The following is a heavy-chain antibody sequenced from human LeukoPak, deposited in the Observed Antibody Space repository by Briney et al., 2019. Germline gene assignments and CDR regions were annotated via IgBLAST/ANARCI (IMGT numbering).Heavy chain of an antibody. V-gene: IGHV4-59*01. CDR2: IYYSGST. CDR3: ARGGGVTYYDSTGYLWYFDY. D-gene: IGHD3-22*01. Sequence: PSETLSLTCTVSGGSMSSYFWSWVRQPPGKGLEWIGYIYYSGSTKFNPSLKSRVTISVDTSKNQFSLKLSSVTAADTAVYYCARGGGVTYYDSTGYLWYFDYWGQGTLVTVSS. CDR1: GGSMSSYF. J-gene: IGHJ4*02.